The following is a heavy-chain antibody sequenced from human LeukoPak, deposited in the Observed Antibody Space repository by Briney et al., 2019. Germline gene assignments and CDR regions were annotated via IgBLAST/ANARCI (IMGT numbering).Heavy chain of an antibody. CDR3: AREYFDWLSPFDY. J-gene: IGHJ4*02. V-gene: IGHV4-34*01. CDR1: GGSFSGYY. D-gene: IGHD3-9*01. CDR2: INHSGST. Sequence: SETLSLTCAVYGGSFSGYYWSWIRQPPGKGLEWIGEINHSGSTNYNPSLKSRVTISVDTSKNQFSLKLSSVTAADTAVYYCAREYFDWLSPFDYWGQGTLVTVSS.